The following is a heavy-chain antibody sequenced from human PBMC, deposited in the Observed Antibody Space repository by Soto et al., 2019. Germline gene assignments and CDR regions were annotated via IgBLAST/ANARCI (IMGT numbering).Heavy chain of an antibody. D-gene: IGHD4-17*01. CDR2: IWYDGSNK. Sequence: QVQLVETGGGVVQPGRSLRLSCAASGFTFSSYGMHCVRQAPGKGLEWVAVIWYDGSNKYYADSVKGRFTSSRDNSKNTLYLQMNSLRAEDTAVYYCARDETTVTTETYDYWGQGTLVTVSS. CDR3: ARDETTVTTETYDY. J-gene: IGHJ4*02. CDR1: GFTFSSYG. V-gene: IGHV3-33*01.